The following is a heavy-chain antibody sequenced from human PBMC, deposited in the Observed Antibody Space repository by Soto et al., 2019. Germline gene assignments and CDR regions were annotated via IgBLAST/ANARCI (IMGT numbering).Heavy chain of an antibody. D-gene: IGHD4-17*01. J-gene: IGHJ4*02. CDR1: GGTFSSYA. V-gene: IGHV1-69*13. CDR2: IIPIFGTA. Sequence: VASVKVSCKASGGTFSSYAISWVRQAPGQGLEWMGGIIPIFGTANYAQKFQGRVTITADESTSTAYMELSSLRSEDTAVYYCARVGTVTTFDYWGQGTLVTVSS. CDR3: ARVGTVTTFDY.